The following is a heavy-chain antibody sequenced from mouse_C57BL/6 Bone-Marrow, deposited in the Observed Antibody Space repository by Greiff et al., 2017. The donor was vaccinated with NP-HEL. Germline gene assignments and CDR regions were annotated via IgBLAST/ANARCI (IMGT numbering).Heavy chain of an antibody. V-gene: IGHV14-3*01. CDR3: ARGPSSGPYAMDY. Sequence: VQLKQSVAELVRPGASVKLSCTASGFNIKNTYMHWVKQRPEQGLEWIGRIDPANGNTKYAPKFQGKATITADTSSNTAYLQLSSLTSEDTAIYYYARGPSSGPYAMDYWGQGTSVTVSS. D-gene: IGHD3-2*02. CDR1: GFNIKNTY. CDR2: IDPANGNT. J-gene: IGHJ4*01.